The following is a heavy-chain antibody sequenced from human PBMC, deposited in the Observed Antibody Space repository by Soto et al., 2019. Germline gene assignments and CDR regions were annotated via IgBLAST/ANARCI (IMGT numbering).Heavy chain of an antibody. CDR1: GGSFSDYS. J-gene: IGHJ5*02. CDR2: IYHSGST. CDR3: ARVPSP. V-gene: IGHV4-34*01. Sequence: PSETLSLTCAVSGGSFSDYSWTWIRQPPGKGLEWIGEIYHSGSTYYNPSLKSRVTISVDRSKNQFSLKLSSVTAADTAVYYCARVPSPWGQGTLVTVSS.